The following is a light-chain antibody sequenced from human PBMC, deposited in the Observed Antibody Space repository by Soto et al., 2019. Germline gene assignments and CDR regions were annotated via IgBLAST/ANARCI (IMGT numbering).Light chain of an antibody. V-gene: IGKV3D-15*01. CDR2: GAS. CDR1: QSISSSY. J-gene: IGKJ5*01. Sequence: EIVLTQSPGTLSLSPGERATLSCRASQSISSSYLAWYQQKPGQAPRLLIYGASTRASDTPARFTGSGSGTDFTLTISSLQSEDFAVYYCQQYNTWRSISFGQGTRLEIK. CDR3: QQYNTWRSIS.